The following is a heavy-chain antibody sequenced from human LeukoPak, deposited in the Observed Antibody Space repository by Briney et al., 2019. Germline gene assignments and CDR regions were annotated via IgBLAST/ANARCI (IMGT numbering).Heavy chain of an antibody. Sequence: GGSLRLSCAASGFTFSSYAMSWVRQAPGKGLEWVSAISGSGGSTYYADSVKGRFTISRDNSKNTLYLQMNSLRAEDTAVYYCAKVPPSGPFYYGSGSYYYWGQGTLVTVSS. J-gene: IGHJ4*02. CDR1: GFTFSSYA. D-gene: IGHD3-10*01. CDR2: ISGSGGST. CDR3: AKVPPSGPFYYGSGSYYY. V-gene: IGHV3-23*01.